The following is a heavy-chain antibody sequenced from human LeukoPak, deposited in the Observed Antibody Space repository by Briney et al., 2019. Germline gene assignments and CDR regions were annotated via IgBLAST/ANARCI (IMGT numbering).Heavy chain of an antibody. CDR2: ISSSHNNI. D-gene: IGHD3-10*01. J-gene: IGHJ4*02. CDR3: VRDRSPGYFDY. V-gene: IGHV3-21*01. CDR1: GFSFSSYR. Sequence: PGGSLRLSCSASGFSFSSYRMNWVRQAPGKGLDWVSSISSSHNNIYYADSVKGRFSISRDNAKNSLFLQMNSLRAEDTAVYYCVRDRSPGYFDYWGQGTLVTVSS.